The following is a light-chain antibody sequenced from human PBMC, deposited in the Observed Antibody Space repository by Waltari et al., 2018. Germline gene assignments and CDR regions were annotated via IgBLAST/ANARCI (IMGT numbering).Light chain of an antibody. Sequence: QSVLTQPPSASGTPGQRVTISCSGRSFNLGSNYVYWYQHVPGAAPKLLIYRNNQRPSGVPDRFSGSKSGTSASLAISGLRSEDEADYYCAAWDDSLSRWLLGGGTKLTVL. CDR2: RNN. CDR1: SFNLGSNY. V-gene: IGLV1-47*01. CDR3: AAWDDSLSRWL. J-gene: IGLJ3*02.